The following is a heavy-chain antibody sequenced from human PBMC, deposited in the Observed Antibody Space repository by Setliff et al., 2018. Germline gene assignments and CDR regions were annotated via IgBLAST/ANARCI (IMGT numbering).Heavy chain of an antibody. V-gene: IGHV1-18*01. CDR3: AREGVDTRSSTDYRYYMDV. CDR2: ISAKNGNR. D-gene: IGHD5-18*01. CDR1: GYSFTSYG. Sequence: GASVKVSCKASGYSFTSYGISWVRQAPGQGLEWMGWISAKNGNRSYAQKLQGRVTMTTDTSTSTAYMELRSLRSDDTAVYYCAREGVDTRSSTDYRYYMDVWGKGTTVTVSS. J-gene: IGHJ6*03.